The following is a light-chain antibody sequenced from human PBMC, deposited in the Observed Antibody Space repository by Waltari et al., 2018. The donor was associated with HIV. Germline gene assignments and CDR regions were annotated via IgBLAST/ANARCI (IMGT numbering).Light chain of an antibody. CDR2: WAS. CDR1: QSVLFISNNKNY. CDR3: QQYYSTPLT. Sequence: DIVMTQSPDSLAVSLGEGATINCKSSQSVLFISNNKNYLAWYQQKPGQPPKLLIYWASTRESGVPDRFSGSGSGTDFTLTISSLQAEDVAVYYCQQYYSTPLTFGGGTKVAIK. V-gene: IGKV4-1*01. J-gene: IGKJ4*01.